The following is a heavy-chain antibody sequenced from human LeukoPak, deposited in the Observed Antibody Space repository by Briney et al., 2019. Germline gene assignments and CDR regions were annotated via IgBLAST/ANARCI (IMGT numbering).Heavy chain of an antibody. J-gene: IGHJ4*02. CDR1: GGSISSSNHY. V-gene: IGHV4-39*01. CDR3: ARHRGYYGSGSKVDY. Sequence: PSETLSLTCSVSGGSISSSNHYWGWIRQPPGKGLEWIGSIYYSGSTYYNPSLKSRVTISVDTSKNQFSLKLGSVTAADTAVYYCARHRGYYGSGSKVDYWGQGTLVTVSS. CDR2: IYYSGST. D-gene: IGHD3-10*01.